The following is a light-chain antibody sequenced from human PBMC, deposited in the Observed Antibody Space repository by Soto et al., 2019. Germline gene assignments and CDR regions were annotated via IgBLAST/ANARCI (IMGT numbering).Light chain of an antibody. V-gene: IGKV3-11*01. Sequence: EIVLTQSPGTLSLSPWERATLSCRASQSVSSGFLAWYQQKPGQGPRLLIYGASNRATGIPARFSGSGSGTDVTLTISSLEPEDFAVYYCQQRSNWPGTFGQGTKVDIK. J-gene: IGKJ1*01. CDR2: GAS. CDR1: QSVSSGF. CDR3: QQRSNWPGT.